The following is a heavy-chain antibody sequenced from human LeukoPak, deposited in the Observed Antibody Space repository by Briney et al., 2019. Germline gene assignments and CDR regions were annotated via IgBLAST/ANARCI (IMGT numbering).Heavy chain of an antibody. CDR1: GFTFSSYS. Sequence: PGGSLRLSCAASGFTFSSYSMNWVRQAPGKGLEWVSSISSSSSYIYYADSVKGRFTISRDNAKNSLYLQMNSLRAEDTAVYYCARLPGYYYGSGNYFTDWGQGTLVTVSS. D-gene: IGHD3-10*01. V-gene: IGHV3-21*01. CDR2: ISSSSSYI. J-gene: IGHJ4*02. CDR3: ARLPGYYYGSGNYFTD.